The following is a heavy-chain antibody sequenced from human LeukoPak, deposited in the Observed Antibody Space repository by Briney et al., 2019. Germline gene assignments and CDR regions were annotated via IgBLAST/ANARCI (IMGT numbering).Heavy chain of an antibody. CDR2: IKSKAHGGTT. CDR1: GFTFSNAW. Sequence: PGGSLRLSCAASGFTFSNAWMHWVRQAPGMGLEWVGRIKSKAHGGTTDYAAPVKGRFTISRDDSKNTLYLQMNSLKTEDTAVYYRWDTNWNGDWDCWGQGTLVTVSS. V-gene: IGHV3-15*01. CDR3: WDTNWNGDWDC. J-gene: IGHJ4*02. D-gene: IGHD1-1*01.